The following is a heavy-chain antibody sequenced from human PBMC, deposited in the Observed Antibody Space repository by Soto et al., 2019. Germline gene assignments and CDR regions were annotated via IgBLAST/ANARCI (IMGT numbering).Heavy chain of an antibody. CDR1: GGSISSGDYF. CDR2: IYYSEKT. CDR3: ARDPLISIFFAYGMDV. J-gene: IGHJ6*02. V-gene: IGHV4-31*03. D-gene: IGHD3-3*02. Sequence: QVQLQESGPGLVKPSQTLSLTCTVSGGSISSGDYFWTWIRQHPGKGLEWIGYIYYSEKTYYNPSLKSRVTISVDTSKNHFSLKLSSVTAADTAVYYCARDPLISIFFAYGMDVWGQGTTVTVSS.